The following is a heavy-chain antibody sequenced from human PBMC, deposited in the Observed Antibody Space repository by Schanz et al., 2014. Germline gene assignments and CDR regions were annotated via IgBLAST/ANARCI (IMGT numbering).Heavy chain of an antibody. CDR1: GGSFSGYY. D-gene: IGHD1-1*01. V-gene: IGHV4-34*01. CDR3: ARMYINLSQLSAFHYFDN. J-gene: IGHJ4*02. CDR2: ISHSGDT. Sequence: QVQLRQWGAGLLRPSETLSLTCAVYGGSFSGYYWTWIRQPPGKRLEWIGEISHSGDTNFNPSLKSRVPISVDTSKSQFSLRMNSLTAADTASYYCARMYINLSQLSAFHYFDNWGPGTLVTVSS.